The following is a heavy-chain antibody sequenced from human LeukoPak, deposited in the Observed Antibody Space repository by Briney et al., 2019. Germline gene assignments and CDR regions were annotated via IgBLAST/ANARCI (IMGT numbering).Heavy chain of an antibody. CDR3: ASRPADGTWFGVFDY. CDR1: GGSINSHY. V-gene: IGHV4-59*11. Sequence: PSETLSLTCTVSGGSINSHYWSWIRQPPGKGLEWIGYIFNGGSTNYNPSLKSRVTMSLDTSRDQFSLRLSSVTAADTAIYYCASRPADGTWFGVFDYWSQGTLVTVSS. CDR2: IFNGGST. J-gene: IGHJ4*02. D-gene: IGHD3-10*01.